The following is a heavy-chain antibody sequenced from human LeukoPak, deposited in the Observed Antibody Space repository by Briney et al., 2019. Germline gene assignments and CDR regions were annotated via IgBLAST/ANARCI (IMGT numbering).Heavy chain of an antibody. CDR2: INPNSGGT. Sequence: ASVKVSCKASGYTFTGYYMHWVRQAPGQGLGWMGWINPNSGGTNYAQKFQGRVTMTRDTSISTAYMELSRLRSDDTDVYYCARDRRYGDDPLYYYYYYGMDVWGQGTTVTVSS. CDR3: ARDRRYGDDPLYYYYYYGMDV. V-gene: IGHV1-2*02. J-gene: IGHJ6*02. CDR1: GYTFTGYY. D-gene: IGHD4-17*01.